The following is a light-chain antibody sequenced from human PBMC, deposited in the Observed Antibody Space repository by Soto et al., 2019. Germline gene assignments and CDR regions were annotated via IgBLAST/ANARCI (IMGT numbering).Light chain of an antibody. J-gene: IGLJ1*01. Sequence: QSVLTQPPSASGSPGQSVTISCTGTSSDVGGYNYVSWYQQHPGKAPKLMIYEVSKQPSGVPDRFSGSRSGNTASLTVSGLQAEDEADYYCSSYAGYNNYVFGAGTKVTVL. CDR3: SSYAGYNNYV. CDR1: SSDVGGYNY. V-gene: IGLV2-8*01. CDR2: EVS.